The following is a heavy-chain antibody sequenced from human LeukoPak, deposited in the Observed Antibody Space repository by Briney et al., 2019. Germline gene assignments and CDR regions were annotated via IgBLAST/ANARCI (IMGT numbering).Heavy chain of an antibody. CDR1: GFTFTHYA. V-gene: IGHV3-23*01. CDR3: PKDRVAAGWLNARFDS. J-gene: IGHJ4*02. D-gene: IGHD5-12*01. Sequence: GGSLRLSCEASGFTFTHYALSWVRQAPGKGLEGVSGLNHNSGCAYYADSVKGRFTISRDNSNNTLYLQMPNRRAEDTAVCFCPKDRVAAGWLNARFDSWGQGTLVTVSS. CDR2: LNHNSGCA.